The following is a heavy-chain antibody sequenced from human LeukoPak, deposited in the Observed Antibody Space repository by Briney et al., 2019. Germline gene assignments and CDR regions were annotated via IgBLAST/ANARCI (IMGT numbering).Heavy chain of an antibody. CDR3: ARLYYYDSSGPPL. CDR2: IYYTGRT. V-gene: IGHV4-39*01. J-gene: IGHJ4*02. Sequence: SETLSLTCTVSGGSTSSSSYYWGWIRQPPGKGLEWIGNIYYTGRTYYNPSVKSPVTISVDTSKNQFSLKLSSVSAADTAVYYWARLYYYDSSGPPLWGQGTLVTVPS. D-gene: IGHD3-22*01. CDR1: GGSTSSSSYY.